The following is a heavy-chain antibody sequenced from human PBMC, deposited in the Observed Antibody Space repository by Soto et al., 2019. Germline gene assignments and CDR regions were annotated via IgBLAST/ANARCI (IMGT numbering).Heavy chain of an antibody. CDR1: GFTFDDYA. CDR3: AKGYSYGVLEPLGY. CDR2: ISWNSGII. V-gene: IGHV3-9*01. D-gene: IGHD5-18*01. Sequence: EVQLVESGGGLVQPGRSLRLSCAASGFTFDDYAMHWVLQAPGKGLEWVSGISWNSGIIDYADSVKGRFTISRDNAKNSLYLQMNSLRAEDTALYYCAKGYSYGVLEPLGYWGQGTLVTVSS. J-gene: IGHJ4*02.